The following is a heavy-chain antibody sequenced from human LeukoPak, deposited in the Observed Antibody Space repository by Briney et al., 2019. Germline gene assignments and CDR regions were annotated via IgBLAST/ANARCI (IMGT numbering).Heavy chain of an antibody. CDR3: AREDYSSRGLDY. Sequence: KPSETLSLTCNVSGVSISTNYWSWIRQPPGKGLEWIGRIYTSGITNYNPSLKSRVTMSLDTSKNQFSLNLSSVTAADTAVYYCAREDYSSRGLDYWGQGTLVTFSS. J-gene: IGHJ4*02. D-gene: IGHD6-13*01. V-gene: IGHV4-4*07. CDR2: IYTSGIT. CDR1: GVSISTNY.